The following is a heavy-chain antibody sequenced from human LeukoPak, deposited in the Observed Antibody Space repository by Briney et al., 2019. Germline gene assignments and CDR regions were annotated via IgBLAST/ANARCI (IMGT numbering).Heavy chain of an antibody. D-gene: IGHD6-19*01. J-gene: IGHJ4*02. Sequence: SETLSLTCAVYGGSFSGYYWSWIRQPPGKGLEWIGEINHSGSTNYNPSLESRVTISVDTSKNQFSLKLSSVTAADTAVYYCARGLKQWLVWWSWGQGTLVTVSS. CDR3: ARGLKQWLVWWS. CDR2: INHSGST. V-gene: IGHV4-34*01. CDR1: GGSFSGYY.